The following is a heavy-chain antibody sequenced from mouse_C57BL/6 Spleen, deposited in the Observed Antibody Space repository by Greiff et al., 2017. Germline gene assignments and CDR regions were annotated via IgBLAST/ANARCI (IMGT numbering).Heavy chain of an antibody. V-gene: IGHV1-72*01. J-gene: IGHJ4*01. Sequence: QVQLQQPGAELVKPGASVKLSCKASGYTFTSYWMHWVKQRPGRGREWSGRIDPDRGGTKYNEKFKSKATLTVDKPSSTGYMQLSSLTSGGSAGYYCARYVMDYWGQGTSATVSS. CDR1: GYTFTSYW. CDR3: ARYVMDY. CDR2: IDPDRGGT.